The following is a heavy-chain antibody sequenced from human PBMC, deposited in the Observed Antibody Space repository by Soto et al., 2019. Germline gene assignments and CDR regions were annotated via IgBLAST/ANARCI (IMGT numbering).Heavy chain of an antibody. CDR3: ARLAGLIAGYSTYYYYGMDV. CDR1: GGSISSSSYY. CDR2: IYYSGST. J-gene: IGHJ6*02. Sequence: SETLSLTCTVSGGSISSSSYYWGWIRQPPGKGLEWIGSIYYSGSTYYNPSLKSRVTISVDTSKNQFSLKLGSVTAADTAVYYCARLAGLIAGYSTYYYYGMDVWGQGTTVTVSS. D-gene: IGHD2-21*01. V-gene: IGHV4-39*01.